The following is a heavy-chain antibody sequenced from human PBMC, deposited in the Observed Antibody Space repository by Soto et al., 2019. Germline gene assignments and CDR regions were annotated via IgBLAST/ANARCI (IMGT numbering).Heavy chain of an antibody. J-gene: IGHJ6*03. D-gene: IGHD3-3*01. CDR3: ARDITIFGVVTEGTYMDV. CDR2: IYYSGST. Sequence: ETLSLTCTVSGGSISSYYWSWIRQPPGKGLEWIGYIYYSGSTNYNPSLKSRVTISVDTSKNQFSLKLSSVTAADTAVYYCARDITIFGVVTEGTYMDVWGQGTTVPVSS. CDR1: GGSISSYY. V-gene: IGHV4-59*01.